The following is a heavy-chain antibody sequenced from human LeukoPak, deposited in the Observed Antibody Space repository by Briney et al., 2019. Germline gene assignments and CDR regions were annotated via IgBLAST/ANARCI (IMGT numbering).Heavy chain of an antibody. CDR1: GGSISSGDYY. CDR3: ARPYYYDSRIDP. V-gene: IGHV4-30-4*01. J-gene: IGHJ5*02. CDR2: MYYSGST. Sequence: SETLSLTCTVSGGSISSGDYYWSWIRQPPGKGLEWIAYMYYSGSTYYNPSLKSRVTMSADTSKNQLSLKLSSATAADTAVYYCARPYYYDSRIDPWARESWSPSPQ. D-gene: IGHD3-22*01.